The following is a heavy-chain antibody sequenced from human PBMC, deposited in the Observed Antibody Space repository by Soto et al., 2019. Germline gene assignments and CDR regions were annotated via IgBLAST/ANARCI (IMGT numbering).Heavy chain of an antibody. Sequence: SVKVSCKASGGTFSSYAISWVRQAPGQGLEWMGGIIPIFGTANYAQKFQGRVTITADESTSTAYMELSSLRSEDTAVYYCARAAEIVVVAGAFDIWGQGTMVTVS. CDR2: IIPIFGTA. D-gene: IGHD3-22*01. J-gene: IGHJ3*02. CDR1: GGTFSSYA. CDR3: ARAAEIVVVAGAFDI. V-gene: IGHV1-69*13.